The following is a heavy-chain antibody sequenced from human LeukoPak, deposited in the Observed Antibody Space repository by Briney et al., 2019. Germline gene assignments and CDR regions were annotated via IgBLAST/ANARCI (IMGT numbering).Heavy chain of an antibody. CDR3: ARDCIGCHGSDY. J-gene: IGHJ4*02. CDR1: GYTFTNYG. V-gene: IGHV1-18*01. D-gene: IGHD5-24*01. CDR2: ISAYSDNT. Sequence: ASVKVSCKTSGYTFTNYGISWVRQAPGQGLEWMGWISAYSDNTNYAQKFQGRVTMTSDTSTSTAYMELRSLISDDTAVYYCARDCIGCHGSDYWGQGTLVTVSS.